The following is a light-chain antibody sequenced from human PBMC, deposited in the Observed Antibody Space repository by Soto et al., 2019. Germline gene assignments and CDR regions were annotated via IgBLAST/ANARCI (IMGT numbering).Light chain of an antibody. V-gene: IGLV2-14*01. J-gene: IGLJ2*01. CDR2: DVS. CDR3: SSYTSTNSVI. Sequence: QSALTQPASVSGSPGQSITISCTGSSSDIGDYKYVSWYKQHPGTAPKLMIYDVSNRPSGVSNRSSGSKSGNTASLTISGLQAEDEADYYCSSYTSTNSVIFGGGTKVTVL. CDR1: SSDIGDYKY.